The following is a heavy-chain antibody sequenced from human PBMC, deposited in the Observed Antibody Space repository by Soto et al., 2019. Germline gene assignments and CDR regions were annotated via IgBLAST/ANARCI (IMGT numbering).Heavy chain of an antibody. CDR2: TYYRSKWYN. CDR1: GDSVSSNSAA. Sequence: SQTLSLTCAISGDSVSSNSAAWNWIRQSPSRGLEWLGRTYYRSKWYNDYAVSVKSRITINPDTSKNQFSLQLNSVTPEDTAVYYCARDARDTAMVTYYFDYWGQGTLVTVSS. D-gene: IGHD5-18*01. CDR3: ARDARDTAMVTYYFDY. J-gene: IGHJ4*02. V-gene: IGHV6-1*01.